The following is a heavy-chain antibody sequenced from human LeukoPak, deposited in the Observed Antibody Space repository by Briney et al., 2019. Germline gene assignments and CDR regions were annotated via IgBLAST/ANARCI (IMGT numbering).Heavy chain of an antibody. CDR3: ARGARSYYGMDV. J-gene: IGHJ6*02. CDR1: GGTFSSYA. CDR2: IIPILGIE. V-gene: IGHV1-69*04. Sequence: GASVEVSCKAAGGTFSSYAIIWGGQAAGQGLEWMGRIIPILGIENYAQKFQSRVTITANKSTRTAYMVLSSLRSEDTAVYYCARGARSYYGMDVWGQGTTVTVSS.